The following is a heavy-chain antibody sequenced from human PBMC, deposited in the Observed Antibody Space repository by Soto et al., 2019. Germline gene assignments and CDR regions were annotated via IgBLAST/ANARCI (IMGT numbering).Heavy chain of an antibody. CDR1: GFTFSSYG. CDR3: ARYRGKGYSSSWYDDWFDP. D-gene: IGHD6-13*01. Sequence: PGGSLRLSCAASGFTFSSYGMHWVRQAPGKGLEWVAVISYDGSNKYYADSVKGRFTISRDNSKNTLYLQMNSLRAEDTAVYYCARYRGKGYSSSWYDDWFDPWGQGTLVTVSS. CDR2: ISYDGSNK. V-gene: IGHV3-30*03. J-gene: IGHJ5*02.